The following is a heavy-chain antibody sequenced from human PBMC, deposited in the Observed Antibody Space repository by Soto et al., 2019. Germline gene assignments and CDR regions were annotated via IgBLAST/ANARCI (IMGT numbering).Heavy chain of an antibody. CDR1: GYSFTTYG. Sequence: QVQLGQSRGEVKKPGASVKVSCKTSGYSFTTYGLSWVRQAPGQGLEWMGWISGYNGNTNYAQKLKGRLTMTTDTSTSTAYMELRSLTSDDTAVYYCAREGPAPYYYYGMDVWGQGSTVTVSS. CDR3: AREGPAPYYYYGMDV. CDR2: ISGYNGNT. V-gene: IGHV1-18*01. J-gene: IGHJ6*02.